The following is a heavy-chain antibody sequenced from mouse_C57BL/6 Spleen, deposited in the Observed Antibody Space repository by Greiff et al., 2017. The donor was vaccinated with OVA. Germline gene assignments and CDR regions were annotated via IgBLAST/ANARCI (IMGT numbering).Heavy chain of an antibody. J-gene: IGHJ4*01. CDR3: TDGYYYGSSYQGYAMDY. V-gene: IGHV6-3*01. CDR2: IRLKSDNYAT. Sequence: DVMLVESGGGLVQPGGSMKLSCVASGFTFSNYWMNWVRQSPEKGLEWVAQIRLKSDNYATHYAESVKGRFTISRDDSKSSVYLQMNNLRAEDTGIYYCTDGYYYGSSYQGYAMDYWGQGTSVTVSS. D-gene: IGHD1-1*01. CDR1: GFTFSNYW.